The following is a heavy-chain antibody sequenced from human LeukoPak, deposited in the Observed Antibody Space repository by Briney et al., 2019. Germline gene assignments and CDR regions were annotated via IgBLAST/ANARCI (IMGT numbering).Heavy chain of an antibody. CDR2: IYTSGST. CDR3: VREPQVVEPRSGILIWIDL. Sequence: SETLSLTCTVSGGSISSSGYYWSWIRQSAGKGLEWIGRIYTSGSTNYNPSFKSRATISIDTSKNQFSLKLSSVTAADTAMYYCVREPQVVEPRSGILIWIDLWGQGTLVTVSS. CDR1: GGSISSSGYY. V-gene: IGHV4-61*02. D-gene: IGHD2-2*01. J-gene: IGHJ5*02.